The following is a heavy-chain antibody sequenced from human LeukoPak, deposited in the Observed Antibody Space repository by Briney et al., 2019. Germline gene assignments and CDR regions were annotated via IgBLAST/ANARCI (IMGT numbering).Heavy chain of an antibody. CDR1: GLTFSSYA. V-gene: IGHV3-23*01. CDR3: AKGEVPAGRGYYFDY. Sequence: GGSLRLSCAASGLTFSSYAMGWVRQAPGKGLEWVSGISGSGGTTYYADSVKGRSAISRDNSKNMLYLQMNSLRAEDTAVYYCAKGEVPAGRGYYFDYWGQGTLVTVSS. CDR2: ISGSGGTT. J-gene: IGHJ4*02. D-gene: IGHD2-2*01.